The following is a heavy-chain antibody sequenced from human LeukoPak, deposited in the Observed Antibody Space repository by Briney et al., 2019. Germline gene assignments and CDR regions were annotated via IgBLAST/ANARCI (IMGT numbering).Heavy chain of an antibody. J-gene: IGHJ3*02. D-gene: IGHD3-22*01. V-gene: IGHV1-24*01. CDR1: GYTLTELS. CDR2: FDPEDGET. Sequence: ASVKVSCKVSGYTLTELSMHWVRQAPGKGLEWMGGFDPEDGETIYAQKFQGRVTMTEDTSTDTAYMELSSLRSEDTAVYYCATVTYYYDSSGFAFDIWGRGTMVTVSS. CDR3: ATVTYYYDSSGFAFDI.